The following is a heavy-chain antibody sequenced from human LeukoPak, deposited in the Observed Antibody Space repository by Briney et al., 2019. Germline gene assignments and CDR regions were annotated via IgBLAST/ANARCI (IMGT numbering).Heavy chain of an antibody. Sequence: GASVKVSCKASGYTFTSYYMHWVRQAPGQGLEWMGWINPNSGGTNYAQKFQGRVTMTRDTSISTAYMELSRLRSDDTAVYYCARGSHGSGSYSFGSYYMDVWGKGTTVTVSS. CDR3: ARGSHGSGSYSFGSYYMDV. CDR1: GYTFTSYY. J-gene: IGHJ6*03. CDR2: INPNSGGT. V-gene: IGHV1-2*02. D-gene: IGHD3-10*01.